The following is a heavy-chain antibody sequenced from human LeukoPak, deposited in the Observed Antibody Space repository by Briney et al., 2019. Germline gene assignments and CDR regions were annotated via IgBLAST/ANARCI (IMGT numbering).Heavy chain of an antibody. J-gene: IGHJ6*03. CDR3: ARGGYSSGYYYTPGYYYYMDV. D-gene: IGHD3-22*01. V-gene: IGHV3-20*04. Sequence: GGSLRLSCAASGFTFDDYGMSWVRQAPGKGLEWVSGINWNGGSTGYADSVKGRFTISRDNAKNSLYLQMNSLRAEDTAVYYCARGGYSSGYYYTPGYYYYMDVWGKGTTVTVSS. CDR1: GFTFDDYG. CDR2: INWNGGST.